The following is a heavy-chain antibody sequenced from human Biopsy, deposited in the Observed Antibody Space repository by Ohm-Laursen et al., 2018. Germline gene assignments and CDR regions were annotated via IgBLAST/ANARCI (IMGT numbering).Heavy chain of an antibody. CDR1: TGTFNSYG. V-gene: IGHV1-69*11. D-gene: IGHD2-2*01. Sequence: SSVKVSCKIPTGTFNSYGIIWVRQAPGQGLEWMGRIIPILRTTAYAQTFLDRVTITADSPTSTVDMELTSLTSDDTAVYFCAREAIGYQLPCDDWGQGTLVTVSS. J-gene: IGHJ4*02. CDR3: AREAIGYQLPCDD. CDR2: IIPILRTT.